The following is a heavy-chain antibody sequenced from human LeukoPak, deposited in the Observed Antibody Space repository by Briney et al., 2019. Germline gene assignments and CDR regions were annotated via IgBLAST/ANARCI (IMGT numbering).Heavy chain of an antibody. CDR1: GFTVSSNY. J-gene: IGHJ4*01. V-gene: IGHV3-53*01. Sequence: HPGGSLRLSCAASGFTVSSNYMSWVRQAPGKGLEWVSVFYNDGRTSYADSVKGRLTISRDNSRNTLYLQMHSLRVEDTAVYYCARESGDAVGDYWGHGTLVTV. D-gene: IGHD5-12*01. CDR3: ARESGDAVGDY. CDR2: FYNDGRT.